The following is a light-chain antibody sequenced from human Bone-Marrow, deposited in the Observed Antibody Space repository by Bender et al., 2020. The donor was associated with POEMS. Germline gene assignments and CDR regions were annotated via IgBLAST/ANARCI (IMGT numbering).Light chain of an antibody. CDR2: EVS. V-gene: IGLV2-8*01. CDR3: SSYRSVARPVV. Sequence: QSALTQPPSASGSPGQSVTIPCTGTSSDVCCYKSVSWYQQHPGKAPKLLIYEVSQRSSAVPDRFSGSKSGNTASLTISGLPAEDGADYYCSSYRSVARPVVFGGGTTLTVL. CDR1: SSDVCCYKS. J-gene: IGLJ2*01.